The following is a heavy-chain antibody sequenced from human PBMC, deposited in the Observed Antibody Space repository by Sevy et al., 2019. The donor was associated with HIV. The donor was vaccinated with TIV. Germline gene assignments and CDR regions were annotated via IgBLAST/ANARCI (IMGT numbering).Heavy chain of an antibody. CDR2: IKSKTDGGKT. CDR3: TLGGLYCSGGSCYSEGFDS. D-gene: IGHD2-15*01. CDR1: GFTFTNAW. V-gene: IGHV3-15*01. Sequence: GGSLRLSCAAFGFTFTNAWMSWVRQAPGKGLEWVGRIKSKTDGGKTDDAAPVKGRFTISRDDSKNTLYLHMNSLKTEDTAVYYCTLGGLYCSGGSCYSEGFDSWGQGTLVTVSS. J-gene: IGHJ4*02.